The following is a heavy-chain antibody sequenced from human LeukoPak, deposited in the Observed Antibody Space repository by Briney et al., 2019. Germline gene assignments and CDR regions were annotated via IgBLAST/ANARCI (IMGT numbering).Heavy chain of an antibody. CDR2: ISSSSSYI. V-gene: IGHV3-21*01. CDR3: ARDERGYGDYATAFDI. D-gene: IGHD4-17*01. CDR1: GFTFSSYS. J-gene: IGHJ3*02. Sequence: GGSLRLSCAASGFTFSSYSMNWVRQAPGKGLEWVSSISSSSSYIYYADSVKGRFTISRDNAKNSLYLQMNSLRAEDTAVYYCARDERGYGDYATAFDIWGQGTMVTVSS.